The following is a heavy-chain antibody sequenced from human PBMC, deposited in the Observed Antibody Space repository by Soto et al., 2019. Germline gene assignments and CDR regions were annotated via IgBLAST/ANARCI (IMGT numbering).Heavy chain of an antibody. J-gene: IGHJ5*02. CDR1: GFTFSSYG. Sequence: GESLKISCAASGFTFSSYGMHWVRQAPGKGLEWVAVISYDGSNKYYADSVKGRFTISRDNSKNTLYLQMNSLRAEDTAVYYCAKWPFMYSSREGNWFDPWGQGTLVTVSS. CDR3: AKWPFMYSSREGNWFDP. D-gene: IGHD6-13*01. CDR2: ISYDGSNK. V-gene: IGHV3-30*18.